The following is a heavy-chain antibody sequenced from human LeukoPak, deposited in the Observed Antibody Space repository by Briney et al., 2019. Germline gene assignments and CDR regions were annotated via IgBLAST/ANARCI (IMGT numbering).Heavy chain of an antibody. CDR3: ARGPYCGGDCYFAN. CDR1: GGSISSYY. V-gene: IGHV4-4*07. Sequence: SETLSLTCTVSGGSISSYYWSWIRQPAGKGLEWIGRIYTSGSIYYNPSLKSRVTMSLDTSKNQFSLRLTSVTAADTAVYFCARGPYCGGDCYFANWGQGTLVTDSS. CDR2: IYTSGSI. J-gene: IGHJ4*02. D-gene: IGHD2-21*02.